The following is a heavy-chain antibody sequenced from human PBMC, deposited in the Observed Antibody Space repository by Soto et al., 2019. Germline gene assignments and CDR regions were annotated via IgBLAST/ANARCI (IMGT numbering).Heavy chain of an antibody. CDR1: AFTFSSYA. D-gene: IGHD6-13*01. J-gene: IGHJ4*02. CDR2: ISGSGGST. V-gene: IGHV3-23*01. Sequence: EVQLLESGGGLVQPGGSLRLSCAASAFTFSSYAMSWVRQAPGKGLEWVSAISGSGGSTYYADSVKGRFTISRDNSKKTVYLQMKSLRAEDTAVYLCEYSCTPFDYWGQGTLVTVSS. CDR3: EYSCTPFDY.